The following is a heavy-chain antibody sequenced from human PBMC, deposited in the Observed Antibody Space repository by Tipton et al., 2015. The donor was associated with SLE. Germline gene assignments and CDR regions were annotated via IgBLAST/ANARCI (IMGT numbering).Heavy chain of an antibody. CDR1: GGSFSGYY. Sequence: TLSLTCAVYGGSFSGYYWSWVRQPPGKGLGWIGEINQSGSTNYNPSLKSRVTISVDTSKNQFSRKLSSVTAADTAVYYCAGRRVSHAFDIWGQGTMVTVSS. CDR2: INQSGST. J-gene: IGHJ3*02. V-gene: IGHV4-34*01. CDR3: AGRRVSHAFDI. D-gene: IGHD6-13*01.